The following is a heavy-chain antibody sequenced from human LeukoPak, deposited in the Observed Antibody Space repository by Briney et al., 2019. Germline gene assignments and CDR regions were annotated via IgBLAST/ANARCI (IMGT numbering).Heavy chain of an antibody. J-gene: IGHJ6*03. D-gene: IGHD2-8*01. CDR1: GFTFSSHA. CDR2: ISDSGGRT. Sequence: GGSLRLSCGASGFTFSSHAMNWVRQAPGKGLEWVSAISDSGGRTYYADSVKGRFTISRDNSKNTLYLQMGSLRAEDMAVYYCARGPVLISHMDVWGKGTTVTISS. V-gene: IGHV3-23*01. CDR3: ARGPVLISHMDV.